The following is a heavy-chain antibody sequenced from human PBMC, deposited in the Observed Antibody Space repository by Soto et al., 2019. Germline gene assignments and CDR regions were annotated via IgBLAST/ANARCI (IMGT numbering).Heavy chain of an antibody. CDR1: GGSINSCGYS. Sequence: PSGTLSLTCAVSGGSINSCGYSWSWIRQPPGKGLEWTGYIYHSGSTYYNPSLKSRVTISVDRSKNQFSLKLSSVTAADTAVYYCARVPDRWGQGTLVTVSS. CDR3: ARVPDR. D-gene: IGHD2-2*01. J-gene: IGHJ5*02. V-gene: IGHV4-30-2*01. CDR2: IYHSGST.